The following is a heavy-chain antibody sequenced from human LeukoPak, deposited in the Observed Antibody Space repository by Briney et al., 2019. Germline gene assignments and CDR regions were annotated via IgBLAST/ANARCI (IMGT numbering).Heavy chain of an antibody. V-gene: IGHV3-7*05. CDR3: ASDLRLGGRGPEN. D-gene: IGHD3-16*01. CDR1: GFTFSAYR. CDR2: INQDGSET. J-gene: IGHJ4*02. Sequence: GGALRLSCAASGFTFSAYRMSWVRQAPGKGLEWVADINQDGSETYHVASMKGRFTISRDNAKNSLYLQMNSLRAEDTAVYYCASDLRLGGRGPENWGQGTLVTVSS.